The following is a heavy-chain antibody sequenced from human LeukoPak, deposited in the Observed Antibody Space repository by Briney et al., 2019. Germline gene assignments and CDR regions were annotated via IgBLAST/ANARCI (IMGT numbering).Heavy chain of an antibody. J-gene: IGHJ4*02. Sequence: KPGGSLRLSCAASGFTFSSYSMNWVRQAPGKGLEWVSSISSSSSYIYYADSVKGRFTISRDNVKNSVYLQMNSLRVDETAVYYCARGGSDYWGQGTLVTVSS. CDR2: ISSSSSYI. CDR1: GFTFSSYS. D-gene: IGHD1-26*01. CDR3: ARGGSDY. V-gene: IGHV3-21*06.